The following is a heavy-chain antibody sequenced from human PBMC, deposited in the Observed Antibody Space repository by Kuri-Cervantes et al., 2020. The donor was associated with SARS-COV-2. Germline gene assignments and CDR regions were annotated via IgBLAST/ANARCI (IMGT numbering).Heavy chain of an antibody. CDR1: GFTFSGHW. Sequence: ETLSLTCAASGFTFSGHWIHWVRQAPGKGLVWVSRINPDGSYTNNAGSVKGRFTLSRDNAKNMLFLQMTSLRAEDTAVYYCARASFFRAVAGNFDYWGQGTLVTVSS. CDR2: INPDGSYT. D-gene: IGHD6-19*01. CDR3: ARASFFRAVAGNFDY. V-gene: IGHV3-74*01. J-gene: IGHJ4*02.